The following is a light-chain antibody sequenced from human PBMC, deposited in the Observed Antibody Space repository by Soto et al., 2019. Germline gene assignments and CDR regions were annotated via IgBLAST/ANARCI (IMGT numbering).Light chain of an antibody. V-gene: IGKV3-15*01. CDR2: RTS. CDR1: QSVSSN. CDR3: QQYNNWPTWT. Sequence: PQSPVTPSLSSGERATPPRRASQSVSSNLAWYQQKPGQAPRLLMFRTSSRATGFPARFSGSGSGTEFTLTISSLQSEDFAVYYCQQYNNWPTWTFGQGTKVDIK. J-gene: IGKJ1*01.